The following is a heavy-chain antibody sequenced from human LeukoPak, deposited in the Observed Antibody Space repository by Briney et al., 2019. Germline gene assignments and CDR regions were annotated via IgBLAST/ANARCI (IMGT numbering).Heavy chain of an antibody. V-gene: IGHV1-18*01. D-gene: IGHD6-13*01. CDR2: ISAYNGDT. CDR1: AYTFTISG. CDR3: AVLLEGAAAANVPSYLDF. Sequence: APSVKLSCKASAYTFTISGTNWVRQAPGHGLEWMGWISAYNGDTNYAQNLQGRVTITTDTSTNTAYMGMKSLTSADTAVYFCAVLLEGAAAANVPSYLDFWGQGGLVSVCS. J-gene: IGHJ6*01.